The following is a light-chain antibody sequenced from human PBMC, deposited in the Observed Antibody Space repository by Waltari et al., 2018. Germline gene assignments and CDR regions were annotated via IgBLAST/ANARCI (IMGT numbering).Light chain of an antibody. Sequence: DIQMTQSPSTLSASVGDRVTITCRASQSISSWLAWYQQKPGKAPKLLIYKASSLESGGPSRFSGSGSGTEFTLTISRLQPDDFATYYCQQYNSYSGGGTFGQGTKVEIK. CDR3: QQYNSYSGGGT. J-gene: IGKJ1*01. CDR1: QSISSW. V-gene: IGKV1-5*03. CDR2: KAS.